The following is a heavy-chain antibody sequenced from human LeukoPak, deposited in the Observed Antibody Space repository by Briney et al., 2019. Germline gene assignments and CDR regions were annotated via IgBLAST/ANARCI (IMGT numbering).Heavy chain of an antibody. D-gene: IGHD6-6*01. CDR2: ISPTGSTT. CDR1: GFSFSSYW. J-gene: IGHJ4*02. CDR3: ARGPNSNWSGLDF. Sequence: GGSLRLSCAASGFSFSSYWMHWVRQAPGKGLVWVSRISPTGSTTSYADSVKGRFTVSRDNAKNTLYLQVNNLRAEDTAVYYCARGPNSNWSGLDFWGQGTLLTVSS. V-gene: IGHV3-74*01.